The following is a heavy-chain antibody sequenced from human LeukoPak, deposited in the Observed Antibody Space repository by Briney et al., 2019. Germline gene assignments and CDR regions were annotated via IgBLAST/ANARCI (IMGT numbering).Heavy chain of an antibody. Sequence: SETLSLTCTVSGDSISSSGYSWSWIRHHPGEGLEWIGCIFYNGNTYFDSSLKSRVTMSVHTSKNQFFLRLTSVTAADTAVYYCARWVARFDYWGQGTLVTVSS. CDR3: ARWVARFDY. V-gene: IGHV4-31*03. J-gene: IGHJ4*02. CDR1: GDSISSSGYS. D-gene: IGHD2-15*01. CDR2: IFYNGNT.